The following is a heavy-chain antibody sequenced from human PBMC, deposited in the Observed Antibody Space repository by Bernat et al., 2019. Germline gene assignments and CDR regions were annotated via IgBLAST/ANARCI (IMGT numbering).Heavy chain of an antibody. J-gene: IGHJ5*02. CDR2: ISAYNGNT. V-gene: IGHV1-18*01. CDR3: ARDGGYCSSTSCPSNWFDP. D-gene: IGHD2-2*01. CDR1: GYTFTSYG. Sequence: QVQLVQSGAEVKKPGASVKVSCKASGYTFTSYGISWVRQAPGQGLEWMGWISAYNGNTNYAQKLQGRVTMTTDTSTSTAYMELRSLRSDDTAVYYCARDGGYCSSTSCPSNWFDPWGQGTLVTVSS.